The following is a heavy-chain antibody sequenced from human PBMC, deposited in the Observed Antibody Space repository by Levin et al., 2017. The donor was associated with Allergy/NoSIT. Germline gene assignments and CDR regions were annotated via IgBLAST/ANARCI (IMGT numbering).Heavy chain of an antibody. D-gene: IGHD5-12*01. CDR3: ASGQWLRFNY. CDR1: GGSFSGYY. J-gene: IGHJ4*02. CDR2: INHSGST. Sequence: SQTLSLTCAVYGGSFSGYYWSWIRQPPGKGLEWIGEINHSGSTNYNPSLKSRVTISVDTSKNQFSLKLSSVTAADTAVYYCASGQWLRFNYWGQGTLVTVSS. V-gene: IGHV4-34*01.